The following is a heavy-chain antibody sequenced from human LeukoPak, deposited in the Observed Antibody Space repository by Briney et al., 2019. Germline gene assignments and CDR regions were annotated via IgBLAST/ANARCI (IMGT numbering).Heavy chain of an antibody. CDR2: IYYSGST. CDR1: GGSISSSSYY. V-gene: IGHV4-39*01. J-gene: IGHJ5*02. D-gene: IGHD4-23*01. Sequence: RASETLSLTCTVSGGSISSSSYYWGWIRQPPGKGLEWIGSIYYSGSTYYNPSLKSRVTISVDTSKNQFSLKLSSVTAADTAVYYCARQHKYGGNALDPWGQGTLVTVSS. CDR3: ARQHKYGGNALDP.